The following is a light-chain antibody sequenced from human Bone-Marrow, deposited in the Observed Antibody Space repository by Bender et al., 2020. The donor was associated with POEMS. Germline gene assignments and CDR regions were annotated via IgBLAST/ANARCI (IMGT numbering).Light chain of an antibody. CDR1: SSNTGSGYD. Sequence: QSVRTQPPSVSGAPGQRVTISCTGSSSNTGSGYDINWYQHLSGTAPKLLIYGYNNRPSGLPDRFPGSKYGNTASLTISGLQADDEADYYCSCFTATSTVIFGGGTKVTVL. CDR2: GYN. J-gene: IGLJ6*01. CDR3: SCFTATSTVI. V-gene: IGLV1-40*01.